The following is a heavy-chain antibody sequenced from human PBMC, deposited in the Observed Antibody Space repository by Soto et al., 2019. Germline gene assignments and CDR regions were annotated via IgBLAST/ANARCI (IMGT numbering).Heavy chain of an antibody. D-gene: IGHD1-26*01. CDR2: IYTSGST. V-gene: IGHV4-4*07. CDR1: GGSINSYY. Sequence: SETLSLTCTVSGGSINSYYWSWIRQPAGKGLEWIGRIYTSGSTNYNPSLKSRVTMSVDTSKNRFSLKLSSVTAADTAVYYCARGIYSKVGATIWFDPWGQGTLVTVSS. CDR3: ARGIYSKVGATIWFDP. J-gene: IGHJ5*02.